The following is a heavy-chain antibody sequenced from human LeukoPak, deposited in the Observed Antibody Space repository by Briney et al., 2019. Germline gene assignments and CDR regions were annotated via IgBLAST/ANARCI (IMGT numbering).Heavy chain of an antibody. J-gene: IGHJ4*02. CDR2: IINSGSS. D-gene: IGHD3-3*01. V-gene: IGHV4-34*01. Sequence: SETLSLTRAVYGGSFSGYYWSWIRQPPRKGLEWIGEIINSGSSSYNPSLKSRVTISVDTSKNQFSLRLKSVTATDTAVYYCVRGRWLGHSPFGYWRQGGLVTVSS. CDR3: VRGRWLGHSPFGY. CDR1: GGSFSGYY.